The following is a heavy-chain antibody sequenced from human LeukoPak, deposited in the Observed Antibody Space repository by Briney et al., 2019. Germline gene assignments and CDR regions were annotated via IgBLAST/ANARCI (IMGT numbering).Heavy chain of an antibody. J-gene: IGHJ6*02. CDR3: ARALSTMIVVGFTEDYYGMDV. Sequence: GGSLRLSCAASGFTFSSYSMNWVRQAPGKGLEWISYITNSSSSMYYADSVKGRFTISRDNAKNSLYLQMNSLRAEDTAVYYCARALSTMIVVGFTEDYYGMDVWGQGTTVIVSS. V-gene: IGHV3-48*04. CDR2: ITNSSSSM. D-gene: IGHD3-22*01. CDR1: GFTFSSYS.